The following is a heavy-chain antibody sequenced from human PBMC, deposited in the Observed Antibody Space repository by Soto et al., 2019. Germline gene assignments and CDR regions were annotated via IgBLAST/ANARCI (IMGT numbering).Heavy chain of an antibody. CDR1: GFTFSSYG. CDR2: ISYDGSNK. Sequence: QVQLVESGGGVVQPGRSLRLSCAASGFTFSSYGMHWVRQAPGKGLEWVAVISYDGSNKYYADSVKGRFTISRDNSKNTLYLQMNSLRAEDTAVYYCAKDLYSTDASDIWGQGTMVTVSS. V-gene: IGHV3-30*18. J-gene: IGHJ3*02. D-gene: IGHD6-13*01. CDR3: AKDLYSTDASDI.